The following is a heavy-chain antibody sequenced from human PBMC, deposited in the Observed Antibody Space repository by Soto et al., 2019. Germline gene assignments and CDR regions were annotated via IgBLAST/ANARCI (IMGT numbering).Heavy chain of an antibody. CDR2: INHSGST. V-gene: IGHV4-34*01. D-gene: IGHD5-12*01. J-gene: IGHJ4*02. CDR1: GGSFSSYY. Sequence: SETLSLTCAVYGGSFSSYYWSWIRQPPGKGLEWIGEINHSGSTNYNPSLKSRVTISVDTSKNQFSLKLSSVTAADTAVYYCARVRYRGYAGAAAGIFRPLFRGVPLHAYGGQGTL. CDR3: ARVRYRGYAGAAAGIFRPLFRGVPLHAY.